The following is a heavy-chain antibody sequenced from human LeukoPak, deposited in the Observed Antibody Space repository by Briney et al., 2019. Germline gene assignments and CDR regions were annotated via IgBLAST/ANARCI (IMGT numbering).Heavy chain of an antibody. Sequence: SQTLSLTCAISGDSLSSNSASWNWIRLSPSRGLEWLGRTYYRSRWYTDYAVPVKSRIIINPDTSNNQFSLHLNSVTPEDTAVYYCARDTQWGAFDIWGQGTMVTVSS. CDR1: GDSLSSNSAS. CDR2: TYYRSRWYT. CDR3: ARDTQWGAFDI. J-gene: IGHJ3*02. D-gene: IGHD1-26*01. V-gene: IGHV6-1*01.